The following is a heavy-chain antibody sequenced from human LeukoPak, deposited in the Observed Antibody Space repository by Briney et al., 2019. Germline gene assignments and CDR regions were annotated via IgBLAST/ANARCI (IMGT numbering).Heavy chain of an antibody. D-gene: IGHD5-12*01. Sequence: GGSLRLSCAASGFTFSSYGMSWVRQAPGKGLEWVSVIYSGGSTYYADSVKGRFTISRDNSKNTLYLQMNSLRAEDTAVYYCARYSGYDSSFDYWGQGTLVTVSS. J-gene: IGHJ4*02. V-gene: IGHV3-53*01. CDR1: GFTFSSYG. CDR3: ARYSGYDSSFDY. CDR2: IYSGGST.